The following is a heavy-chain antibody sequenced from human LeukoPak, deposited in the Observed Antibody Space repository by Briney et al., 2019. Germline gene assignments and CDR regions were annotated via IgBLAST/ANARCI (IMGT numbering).Heavy chain of an antibody. Sequence: GGSLRLSCAASGFSFSSYEMRWVRQAPGKGLEWVACIRTIGGGTYYADFVKGRFTISRDNSRDTLNLQMNSLRAEGTAVYYCAKGLFDSSGYSEHFDYWGQGTQVTVSS. CDR1: GFSFSSYE. V-gene: IGHV3-23*01. D-gene: IGHD3-22*01. CDR2: IRTIGGGT. CDR3: AKGLFDSSGYSEHFDY. J-gene: IGHJ4*02.